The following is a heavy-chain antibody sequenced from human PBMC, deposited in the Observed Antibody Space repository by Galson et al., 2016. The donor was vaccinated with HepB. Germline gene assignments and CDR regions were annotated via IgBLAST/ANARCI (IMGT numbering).Heavy chain of an antibody. D-gene: IGHD2-8*01. Sequence: SLRLSCAASGFSFGDYYMAWVRQAPGKGLEWVSHMSPTSAYSRYTDSVKGRFSISRDNANNSLFLQMNSLRHEDTGGYFCARANTRGVLDWYFDLWGRGTLITVSS. V-gene: IGHV3-11*06. J-gene: IGHJ2*01. CDR1: GFSFGDYY. CDR3: ARANTRGVLDWYFDL. CDR2: MSPTSAYS.